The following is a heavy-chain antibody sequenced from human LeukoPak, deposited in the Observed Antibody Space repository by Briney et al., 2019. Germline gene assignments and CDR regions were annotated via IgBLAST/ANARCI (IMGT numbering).Heavy chain of an antibody. Sequence: GGSLRLSCAASGFTFSNYAMSWVRQAPGKGLEWVSVISGSGGSTNFADSVKGRFTSSRDDSKNTLYLQMHSLRVEDTAVYYCAQGRLGYSYGAFDHWGQGTLVTVSS. D-gene: IGHD5-18*01. CDR3: AQGRLGYSYGAFDH. J-gene: IGHJ4*02. CDR2: ISGSGGST. V-gene: IGHV3-23*01. CDR1: GFTFSNYA.